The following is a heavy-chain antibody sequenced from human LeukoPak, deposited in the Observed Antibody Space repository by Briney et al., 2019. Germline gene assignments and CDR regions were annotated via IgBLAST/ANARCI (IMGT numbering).Heavy chain of an antibody. V-gene: IGHV4-4*07. CDR3: ARGTKKTVYHTLDY. D-gene: IGHD1-7*01. CDR1: GASISDYF. CDR2: IDTSGTA. Sequence: PSETLSLTCTVSGASISDYFWNWIRQPAGRGLEWIGRIDTSGTAKYNSSLKSRVTISVDTSKNQFSLRLSSAAAAGTAIYYCARGTKKTVYHTLDYWGQGILVTVSS. J-gene: IGHJ4*02.